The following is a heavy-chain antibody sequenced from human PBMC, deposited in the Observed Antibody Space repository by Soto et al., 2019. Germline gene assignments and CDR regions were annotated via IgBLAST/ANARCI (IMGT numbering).Heavy chain of an antibody. CDR2: INAGYGNT. CDR1: GYTFSSYA. J-gene: IGHJ4*02. CDR3: ARDTGDGTFDF. V-gene: IGHV1-3*01. Sequence: ASVKVSCKASGYTFSSYAMHWVRQAPGQRLEWMGWINAGYGNTKSSEKFQDRVTISRATSASTAYMELTSLRSENTAVYYCARDTGDGTFDFWGQGTLVTVSS. D-gene: IGHD7-27*01.